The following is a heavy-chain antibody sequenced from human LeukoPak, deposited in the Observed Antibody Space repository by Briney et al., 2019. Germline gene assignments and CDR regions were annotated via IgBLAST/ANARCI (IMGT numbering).Heavy chain of an antibody. CDR2: IIPIFGTA. J-gene: IGHJ4*02. CDR1: GGTFSSYA. D-gene: IGHD3-22*01. CDR3: ARDRVRYDSSGPNEPLSY. V-gene: IGHV1-69*05. Sequence: ASVKVSCKASGGTFSSYAISWVRQAPGQGLEWMGGIIPIFGTANYAQKFQGRVTITTDESTSTAYMELSSLRSEDTAVYYCARDRVRYDSSGPNEPLSYWGQGTLVTVSS.